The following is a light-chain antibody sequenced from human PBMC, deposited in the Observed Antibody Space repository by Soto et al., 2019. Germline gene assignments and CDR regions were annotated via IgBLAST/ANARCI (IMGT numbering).Light chain of an antibody. Sequence: QSALTQPASVSGSPGQSITISCTGTSSDVGSHNLVSWYQQDPGKVPRLIIFEASKRPSGVSNRFSGSKSGSTASLTISGLQAEDEADYYCCSNAVGSTYVFGSGTKLTVL. J-gene: IGLJ1*01. V-gene: IGLV2-23*01. CDR2: EAS. CDR1: SSDVGSHNL. CDR3: CSNAVGSTYV.